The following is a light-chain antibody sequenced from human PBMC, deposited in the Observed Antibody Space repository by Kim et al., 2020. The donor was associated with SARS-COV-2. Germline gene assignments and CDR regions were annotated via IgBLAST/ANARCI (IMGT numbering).Light chain of an antibody. V-gene: IGLV7-43*01. Sequence: QAVVTQEPSLTVSPGGTVTITCASSTGAVTSGYYPNWFQQKPGQPPRALIYNANNKHSWTPARFSGSLLGGKAALTLSGVQPEDEAEYYCLLYYGTAWVFGGGTKLTVL. J-gene: IGLJ3*02. CDR2: NAN. CDR1: TGAVTSGYY. CDR3: LLYYGTAWV.